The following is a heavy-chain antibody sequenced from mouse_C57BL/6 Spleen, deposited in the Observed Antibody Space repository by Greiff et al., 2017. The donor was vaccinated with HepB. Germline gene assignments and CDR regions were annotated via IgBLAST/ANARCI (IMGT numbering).Heavy chain of an antibody. CDR3: ARVYGYDYAMDY. J-gene: IGHJ4*01. Sequence: QVQLQQSGAELVKPGASVKISCKASGYAFSSYWMNWVKQRPGKGLEWIGQIYPGDGDTNYNGKFKGKATLTADKSSSTAYMQLSSLTSEDSAVYFCARVYGYDYAMDYWGQGTSVTVSS. CDR2: IYPGDGDT. CDR1: GYAFSSYW. D-gene: IGHD2-2*01. V-gene: IGHV1-80*01.